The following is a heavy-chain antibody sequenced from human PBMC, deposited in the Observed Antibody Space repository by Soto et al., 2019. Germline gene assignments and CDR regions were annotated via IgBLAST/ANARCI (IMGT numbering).Heavy chain of an antibody. CDR2: ISGSGGST. Sequence: EVQLVESGGGLVQPGRSLRLSCAASGFTFDDYAMSWVRQAPGKGLEWVSAISGSGGSTYYADSVKGRFTISRDNSKNTLYLQMNSLRAEDTAVYYCAKDNLLRYSSSRTLNWFDPWGQGTLVTVSS. CDR1: GFTFDDYA. J-gene: IGHJ5*02. V-gene: IGHV3-23*04. CDR3: AKDNLLRYSSSRTLNWFDP. D-gene: IGHD6-13*01.